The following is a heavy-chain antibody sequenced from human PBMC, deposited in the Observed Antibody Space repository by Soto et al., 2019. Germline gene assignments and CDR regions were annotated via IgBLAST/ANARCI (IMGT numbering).Heavy chain of an antibody. CDR1: GFTFTSYA. CDR3: TQDGGSRDWLTVN. D-gene: IGHD3-9*01. Sequence: EVQLLESGGDLVQPGGSLRLSCAASGFTFTSYAMSWIRQAPGKGLEWVSANTGGGDNTYYADSVKGRVTISRDNSKKPPDLEKNSLRAEDTAFYYCTQDGGSRDWLTVNWGQGTLVTVSS. J-gene: IGHJ4*02. CDR2: NTGGGDNT. V-gene: IGHV3-23*01.